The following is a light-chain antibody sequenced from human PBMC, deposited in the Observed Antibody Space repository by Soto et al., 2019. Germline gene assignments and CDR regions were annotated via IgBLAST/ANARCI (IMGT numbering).Light chain of an antibody. CDR2: GAS. J-gene: IGKJ1*01. CDR3: LQYHNLWA. V-gene: IGKV3-15*01. Sequence: EIVMTQSPATLSVSPGERATLSCRASQSVTSNLAWYQQKPGRAPRLLIYGASTRATGIPARFSGSGSGTEFTLTISNLQSEDFTVYSCLQYHNLWAFGQGTKVEIK. CDR1: QSVTSN.